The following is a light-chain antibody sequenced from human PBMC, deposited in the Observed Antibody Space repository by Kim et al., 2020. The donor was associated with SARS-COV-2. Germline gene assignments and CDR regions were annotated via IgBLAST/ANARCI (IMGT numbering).Light chain of an antibody. V-gene: IGLV2-14*03. CDR3: SSYTSDTSRL. CDR2: DVT. CDR1: SSDVGGYDF. J-gene: IGLJ2*01. Sequence: QSALTQPASVSGSPGQSITISCTGSSSDVGGYDFVSWYQQHPGTAPTLLIYDVTNRPSGVSNRFSGSKSGNTASLTISGLQAEDEADYYCSSYTSDTSRLFGGGTQLTVL.